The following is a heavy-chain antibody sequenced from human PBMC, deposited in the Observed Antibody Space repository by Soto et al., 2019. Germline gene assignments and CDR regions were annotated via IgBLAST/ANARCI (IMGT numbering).Heavy chain of an antibody. Sequence: ASVKVSRKASGYTITNYVIHWVRQALGQGLEWMGWINAGNGNTKYSQNFQGRVTITRDTSARTAYLELSSLRSEDTAVYYCARSDMTVAAAFNFLGQGTKVTVSS. J-gene: IGHJ3*01. CDR1: GYTITNYV. CDR3: ARSDMTVAAAFNF. D-gene: IGHD6-19*01. V-gene: IGHV1-3*01. CDR2: INAGNGNT.